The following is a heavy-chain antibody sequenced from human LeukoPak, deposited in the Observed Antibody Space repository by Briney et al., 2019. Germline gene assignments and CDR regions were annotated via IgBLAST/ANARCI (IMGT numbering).Heavy chain of an antibody. CDR1: GGSISSSSYY. Sequence: SETLSLTCTVSGGSISSSSYYWGWIRQPPGKGLEWIGSIYYSGSTYYNPSLKSRVTISVDTSKNQFSLKLSSVTAADTAVYYCARHLGGSQYYFDYWGQGTLVTVSS. CDR2: IYYSGST. D-gene: IGHD1-26*01. V-gene: IGHV4-39*01. J-gene: IGHJ4*02. CDR3: ARHLGGSQYYFDY.